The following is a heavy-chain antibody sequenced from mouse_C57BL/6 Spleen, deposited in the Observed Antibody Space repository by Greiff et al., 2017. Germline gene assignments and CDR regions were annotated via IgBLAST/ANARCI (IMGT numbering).Heavy chain of an antibody. CDR1: GYTFTDYE. V-gene: IGHV1-15*01. D-gene: IGHD2-4*01. Sequence: QVHVKPSGAELVRPGASVTLSCKASGYTFTDYEMHWVKQTPVHGLEWIGAIDPETGGTAYNQKFKGKAILTADKSSSTAYMELRSLTSEDSAVYYCTRNDYDGWGQGTLVTVSA. J-gene: IGHJ3*02. CDR3: TRNDYDG. CDR2: IDPETGGT.